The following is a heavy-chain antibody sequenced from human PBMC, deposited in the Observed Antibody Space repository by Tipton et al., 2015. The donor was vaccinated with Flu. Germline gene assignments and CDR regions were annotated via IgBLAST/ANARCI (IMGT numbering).Heavy chain of an antibody. Sequence: TLSLTCTVSGGSISSRGYYWSWLRQRPGRGLEWIGYIYYNGDAHYSPSLKRRVTISIDTYKSQFSLSLNSVTAADTAVYYCAREDRGIWNSLGQNFYFYSWGQGTLVTVSS. V-gene: IGHV4-31*03. CDR2: IYYNGDA. D-gene: IGHD1-1*01. J-gene: IGHJ4*02. CDR1: GGSISSRGYY. CDR3: AREDRGIWNSLGQNFYFYS.